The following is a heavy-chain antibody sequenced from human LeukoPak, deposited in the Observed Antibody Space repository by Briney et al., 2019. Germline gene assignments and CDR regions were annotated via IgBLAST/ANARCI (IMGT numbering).Heavy chain of an antibody. CDR2: IHTSGST. V-gene: IGHV4-4*07. J-gene: IGHJ5*02. Sequence: SETLSLTCTVSGGSISSYYWSWIRQPAGKGLEWIGRIHTSGSTNYNPSLKSRVTMSADTSKNRFSLKLSSVTAADTAVYYCAKDINTVGVIRWFDPWGQGTLVTVSS. CDR3: AKDINTVGVIRWFDP. CDR1: GGSISSYY. D-gene: IGHD3-10*01.